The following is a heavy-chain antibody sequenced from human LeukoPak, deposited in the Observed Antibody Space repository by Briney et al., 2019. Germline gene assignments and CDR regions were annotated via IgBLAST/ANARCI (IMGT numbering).Heavy chain of an antibody. V-gene: IGHV6-1*01. CDR2: TYYRSKWYN. J-gene: IGHJ4*02. Sequence: SQTLSLTCATSGDSVSSNRAAWNWIRQSPSRGLEWLGRTYYRSKWYNDYAVSVKSRITINPDTSKNQFSLQLNSVTPEDTAMYYCAREDCSSVTCYKDYWGQGTLVTVSS. CDR3: AREDCSSVTCYKDY. CDR1: GDSVSSNRAA. D-gene: IGHD2-2*02.